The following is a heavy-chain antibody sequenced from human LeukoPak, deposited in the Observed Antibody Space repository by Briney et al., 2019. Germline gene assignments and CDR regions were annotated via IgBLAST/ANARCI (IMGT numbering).Heavy chain of an antibody. CDR2: LYRDGNT. CDR1: VFNVINTH. D-gene: IGHD6-19*01. V-gene: IGHV3-53*01. J-gene: IGHJ4*02. CDR3: ARGVIPVAVNTLAY. Sequence: GESLRLSCAAHVFNVINTHMTSVRQAPGKGLEWVSVLYRDGNTKYADSVQGRFTISRDNSKNPLDLEMNSLSPHDTAVFYYARGVIPVAVNTLAYWGQGTLVTVSS.